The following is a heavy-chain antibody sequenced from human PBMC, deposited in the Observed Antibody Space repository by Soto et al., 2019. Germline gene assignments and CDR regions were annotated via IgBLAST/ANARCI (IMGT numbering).Heavy chain of an antibody. CDR2: IYPGDSDT. J-gene: IGHJ3*02. CDR3: ASTPLVGATDDAFDI. CDR1: GYSFTSYW. D-gene: IGHD1-26*01. V-gene: IGHV5-51*01. Sequence: GESLKISCKGSGYSFTSYWIGWVRQMPGKGLEWMGIIYPGDSDTRYSPSFQGQVTISADKSISTAYLQWSSLKASDTAMYYCASTPLVGATDDAFDIWGQGTMVTVSS.